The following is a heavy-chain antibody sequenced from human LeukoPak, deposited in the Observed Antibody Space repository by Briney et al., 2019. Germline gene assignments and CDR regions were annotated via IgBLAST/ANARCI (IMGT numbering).Heavy chain of an antibody. Sequence: PGGSLRLSCTASGFSVSSNYMNWVRQAPGKGLDWVSVIYSGGRTHYTDSVKGRFTISRDNSKNTLYLQMNSLRAEDTAVYYCARGDRAAAAFDSWGQGTLVTVSS. CDR3: ARGDRAAAAFDS. D-gene: IGHD6-13*01. CDR1: GFSVSSNY. J-gene: IGHJ4*02. CDR2: IYSGGRT. V-gene: IGHV3-53*01.